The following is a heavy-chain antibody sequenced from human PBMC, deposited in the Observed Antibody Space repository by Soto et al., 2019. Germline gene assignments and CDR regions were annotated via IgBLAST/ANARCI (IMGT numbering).Heavy chain of an antibody. Sequence: SETLSLTCAVYGGSFSGYYWSWIRQPPGKGLEWIGEINHSGSTNYNPSLKSRVTISVDTSKNQFSLKLSSVAAADTAVYYCARGRLAAAGTPPDYWGQGTLVTVSS. V-gene: IGHV4-34*01. CDR1: GGSFSGYY. D-gene: IGHD6-13*01. CDR2: INHSGST. CDR3: ARGRLAAAGTPPDY. J-gene: IGHJ4*02.